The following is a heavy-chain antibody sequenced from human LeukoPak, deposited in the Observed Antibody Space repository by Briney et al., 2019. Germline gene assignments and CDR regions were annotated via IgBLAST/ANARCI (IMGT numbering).Heavy chain of an antibody. Sequence: PSEALSLTCTVSGGSIGRSYWSWIRQPPGKGLEWIGYIYYTGSTNYNPSLKSRVTISVDTSKNQFFLRLSSVTAADTAVYYCARAINWGSPYFDYWGQGSLVTVSS. CDR1: GGSIGRSY. V-gene: IGHV4-59*01. D-gene: IGHD7-27*01. J-gene: IGHJ4*02. CDR3: ARAINWGSPYFDY. CDR2: IYYTGST.